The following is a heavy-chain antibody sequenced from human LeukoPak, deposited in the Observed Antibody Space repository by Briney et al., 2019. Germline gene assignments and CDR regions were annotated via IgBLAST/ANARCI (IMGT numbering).Heavy chain of an antibody. CDR2: IKQGGNEK. D-gene: IGHD1-26*01. CDR3: AKANPEVGCTPFDY. CDR1: RFIFRNHW. V-gene: IGHV3-7*03. J-gene: IGHJ4*02. Sequence: GGSLRLSCAASRFIFRNHWMSWVRQVPGRGLEWVAHIKQGGNEKHYVDSVEGRFTLSRDNSKNTLYLRMNSLRAEDTAVYYCAKANPEVGCTPFDYWGQGTLVTVSS.